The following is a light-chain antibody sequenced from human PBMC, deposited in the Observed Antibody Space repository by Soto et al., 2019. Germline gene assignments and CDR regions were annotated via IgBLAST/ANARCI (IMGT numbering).Light chain of an antibody. CDR1: SSDVGDYNY. CDR3: SSYTSSSTYV. J-gene: IGLJ1*01. Sequence: QAVVTQPASVSGSPGQSITISCTGASSDVGDYNYVSWYQHHPGKAPKLLIYEVNNRPSGVSDRFSGSKSGNVASLTISWLQAEDEADYYCSSYTSSSTYVFGTGTKVTVL. V-gene: IGLV2-14*01. CDR2: EVN.